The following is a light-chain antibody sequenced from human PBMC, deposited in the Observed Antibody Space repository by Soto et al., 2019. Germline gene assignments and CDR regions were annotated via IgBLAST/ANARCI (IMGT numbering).Light chain of an antibody. Sequence: EIVLTQSPGTLSLSPVERATLSCRASQSVSSSFLAWYQQKPGQAPRLLIYGASNRATGIPDRFSGSGSGTDFTLTISRLEPEDFAVYYCQQYVTSPWSFGQGTKVAIE. CDR2: GAS. CDR1: QSVSSSF. V-gene: IGKV3-20*01. J-gene: IGKJ1*01. CDR3: QQYVTSPWS.